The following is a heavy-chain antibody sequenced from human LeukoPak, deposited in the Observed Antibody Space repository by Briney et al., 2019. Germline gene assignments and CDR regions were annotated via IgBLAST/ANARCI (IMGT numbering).Heavy chain of an antibody. CDR2: IYGSGGSA. V-gene: IGHV3-23*01. CDR1: GFTFNRYV. Sequence: GGSLRLSCAASGFTFNRYVMSGVRQAPGKGLEWVSSIYGSGGSAYSADSVKGRFTISRDNSKNTLFLQMNSLRVEDTAIYYCAKGAHSSGWNPNWFDPWGQGTPVTVSS. J-gene: IGHJ5*02. CDR3: AKGAHSSGWNPNWFDP. D-gene: IGHD6-19*01.